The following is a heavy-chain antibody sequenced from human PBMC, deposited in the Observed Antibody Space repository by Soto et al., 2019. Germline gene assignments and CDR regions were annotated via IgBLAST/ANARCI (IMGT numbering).Heavy chain of an antibody. CDR1: GFTFSNAW. V-gene: IGHV3-15*01. D-gene: IGHD6-6*01. CDR3: TTDPTLAARRGIDY. CDR2: IKSKTDGGTT. J-gene: IGHJ4*02. Sequence: GGSLRLSCAASGFTFSNAWMSWVRQAPGKGLEWVGRIKSKTDGGTTDYAAPVKGRFTISRDDSKNTLYLQMNSPKTEDTAVYYCTTDPTLAARRGIDYWGQGTLVTVSS.